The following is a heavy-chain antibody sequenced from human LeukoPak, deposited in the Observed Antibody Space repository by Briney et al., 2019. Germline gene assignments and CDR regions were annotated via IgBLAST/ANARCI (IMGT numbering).Heavy chain of an antibody. CDR1: GFTFSSYW. J-gene: IGHJ3*02. D-gene: IGHD3-3*01. V-gene: IGHV3-74*01. Sequence: GGSLRLSCAASGFTFSSYWMHWVRRAPGKGLVWGSRINTDGSSTSYADSVKGRFTISRDNAKNTLYLQMNSLRAEDTAVYYCARDVGSYYDFWRGYYSAFDIWGQGTMVTVSS. CDR3: ARDVGSYYDFWRGYYSAFDI. CDR2: INTDGSST.